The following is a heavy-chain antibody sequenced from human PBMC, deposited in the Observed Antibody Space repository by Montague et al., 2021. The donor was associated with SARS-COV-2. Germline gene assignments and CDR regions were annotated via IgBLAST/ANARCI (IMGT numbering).Heavy chain of an antibody. Sequence: SETLSLTCTVSGGSISSYYWSWIRQPPGKGLEWIGYIYYSGSTNXNPSLKSRVTISVDTSKNQFSLKLSSVTAADTAVYHCASGVKMAPDYWGQGTLVTVSS. J-gene: IGHJ4*02. CDR3: ASGVKMAPDY. D-gene: IGHD5-24*01. V-gene: IGHV4-59*01. CDR1: GGSISSYY. CDR2: IYYSGST.